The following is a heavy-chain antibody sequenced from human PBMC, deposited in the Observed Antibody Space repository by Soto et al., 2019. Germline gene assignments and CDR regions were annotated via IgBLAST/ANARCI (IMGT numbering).Heavy chain of an antibody. CDR3: VRWSGQWLAKFAY. CDR1: GYSFTIYW. V-gene: IGHV5-51*01. D-gene: IGHD6-19*01. J-gene: IGHJ4*02. Sequence: PGESLKISCKGSGYSFTIYWIAWVRQMPGKGLEWMGIIYPGDSHTRYSPSFQGQVTISADKSISTAYLQWSSLKASDTAIYYCVRWSGQWLAKFAYWGQGTLVTVSS. CDR2: IYPGDSHT.